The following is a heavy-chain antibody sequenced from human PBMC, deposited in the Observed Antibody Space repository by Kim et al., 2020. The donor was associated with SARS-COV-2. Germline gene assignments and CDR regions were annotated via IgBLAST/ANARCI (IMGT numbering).Heavy chain of an antibody. CDR1: GFTFSSYA. CDR2: ISGSGGST. CDR3: AKDALDSPEEDGIFDY. V-gene: IGHV3-23*01. J-gene: IGHJ4*02. Sequence: GGSLRLSCAASGFTFSSYAMSWVRQAPGKGLEWVSAISGSGGSTYYADSVKGRFTISRDKCKNTLYLQMNSLRAEDTAVYYCAKDALDSPEEDGIFDYWGQGTLVTVSS. D-gene: IGHD3-22*01.